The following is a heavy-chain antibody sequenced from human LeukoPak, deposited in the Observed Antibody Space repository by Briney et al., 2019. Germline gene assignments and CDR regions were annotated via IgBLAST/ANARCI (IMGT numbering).Heavy chain of an antibody. J-gene: IGHJ5*02. CDR3: ARWDYYGSGSYRTNWFDP. V-gene: IGHV4-39*01. Sequence: SETLSLTCTVSGGSISSSTYYWGWIRQPPGKGLEWIGSIYHSGSTYYNPSLKSRVAIAVETSKNQFSLKLSSVTAADTAVYYCARWDYYGSGSYRTNWFDPWGQGTLVTVSS. CDR2: IYHSGST. CDR1: GGSISSSTYY. D-gene: IGHD3-10*01.